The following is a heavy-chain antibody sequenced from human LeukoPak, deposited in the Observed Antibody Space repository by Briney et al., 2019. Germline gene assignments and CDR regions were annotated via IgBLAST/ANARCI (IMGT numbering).Heavy chain of an antibody. J-gene: IGHJ4*02. CDR2: INHSGST. CDR1: GGSFSGYY. CDR3: ARLYFGEFYYFDY. V-gene: IGHV4-34*01. D-gene: IGHD3-10*01. Sequence: SETLSLTCAVYGGSFSGYYWSWIRQPPGKGLEWIGEINHSGSTNYNPSLKSRVTISVDTSKNQFSLKLSSVTAADTAVYYCARLYFGEFYYFDYWGQGTLVTVSS.